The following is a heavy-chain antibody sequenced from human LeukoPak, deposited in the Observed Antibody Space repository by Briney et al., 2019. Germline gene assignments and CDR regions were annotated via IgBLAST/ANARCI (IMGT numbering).Heavy chain of an antibody. D-gene: IGHD2-15*01. CDR2: IWYDGSNK. Sequence: GGSLRLSCAAPGFTFSSYGMHWVRQAPGKGLEWVAVIWYDGSNKYYADSVKGRFTISRDNSKNTLYLQMNSLRAEDTAVYYCASAPRGCSGGSCYSYYYYMDVWGKGTTVTVSS. V-gene: IGHV3-33*01. CDR3: ASAPRGCSGGSCYSYYYYMDV. J-gene: IGHJ6*03. CDR1: GFTFSSYG.